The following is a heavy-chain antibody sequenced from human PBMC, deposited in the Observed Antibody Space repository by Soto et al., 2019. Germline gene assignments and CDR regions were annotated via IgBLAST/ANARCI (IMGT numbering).Heavy chain of an antibody. J-gene: IGHJ5*02. CDR3: ARDGGSGSYYKGFDWFDP. Sequence: QVQLVQSGAEVKKPGASVKVSCKASGYTFTGYYMHWVRQAPGQGLEWMGWINPNSGGTNYAQKFQGRVTMTRDTSISTAYMERSRLRSDDTAVYYCARDGGSGSYYKGFDWFDPWGQGTLVTVSS. CDR1: GYTFTGYY. CDR2: INPNSGGT. V-gene: IGHV1-2*02. D-gene: IGHD3-10*01.